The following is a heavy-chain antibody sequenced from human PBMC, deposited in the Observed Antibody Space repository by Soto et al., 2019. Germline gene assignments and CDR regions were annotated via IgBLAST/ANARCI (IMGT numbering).Heavy chain of an antibody. CDR2: IYRGGST. CDR1: GFTVSDNY. Sequence: GGSLRLSCAASGFTVSDNYMSWVRQTPGKGLEWVSVIYRGGSTYYADSVRGRFTFSRDNSKNTLYLQMNSLKAEDTAVYYCARGGGWDGERYNWFDPWGQGTLVTVSS. CDR3: ARGGGWDGERYNWFDP. J-gene: IGHJ5*02. D-gene: IGHD4-17*01. V-gene: IGHV3-66*01.